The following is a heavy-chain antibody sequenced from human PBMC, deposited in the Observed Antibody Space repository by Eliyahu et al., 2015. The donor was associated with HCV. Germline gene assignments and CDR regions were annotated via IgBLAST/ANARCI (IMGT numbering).Heavy chain of an antibody. J-gene: IGHJ4*02. V-gene: IGHV4-59*01. CDR1: GGSISTYW. CDR3: ARGDSPHDCPDY. CDR2: IYYSGNT. D-gene: IGHD2-21*01. Sequence: VQLQESGPGLVRPSETLSLTCTVSGGSISTYWWXWIRQPPGKGLEWIGYIYYSGNTKYNPSLRSRATISVDTSNNQFSLSLSSVTAADTAVYFCARGDSPHDCPDYWGLGTLVTVSS.